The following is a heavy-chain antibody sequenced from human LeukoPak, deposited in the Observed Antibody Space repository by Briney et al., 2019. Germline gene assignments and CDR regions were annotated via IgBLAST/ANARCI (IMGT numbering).Heavy chain of an antibody. Sequence: GRSLRLSCAASGFSFSSYGMHWVRQAPGKGLEWVAVISFDGTTKYCADSVKGRFTISRDNSKNTLYLQMDSLRLEDTAVYYCADESGFDYWGQGTLVTVSS. J-gene: IGHJ4*02. CDR2: ISFDGTTK. D-gene: IGHD3-10*01. CDR1: GFSFSSYG. CDR3: ADESGFDY. V-gene: IGHV3-30*03.